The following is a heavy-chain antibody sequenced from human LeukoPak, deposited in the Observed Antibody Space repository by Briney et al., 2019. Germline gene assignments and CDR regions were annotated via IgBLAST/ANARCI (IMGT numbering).Heavy chain of an antibody. J-gene: IGHJ4*02. Sequence: PGGSLRLSCAASGFTFSDYYMTWIRQTPGKGLEWVSYISGSGSTIYYADSVKGRFTISRDNAKNSLYLQMNSLRAEDTAVYYCARDHSTVTTWVDYWGQGTLVTVSS. CDR3: ARDHSTVTTWVDY. CDR1: GFTFSDYY. D-gene: IGHD4-17*01. V-gene: IGHV3-11*04. CDR2: ISGSGSTI.